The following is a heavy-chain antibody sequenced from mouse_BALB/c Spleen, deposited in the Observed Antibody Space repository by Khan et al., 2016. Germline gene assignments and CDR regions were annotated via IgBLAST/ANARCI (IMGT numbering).Heavy chain of an antibody. CDR1: GFTFSYYA. V-gene: IGHV5-6-5*01. CDR2: IISGGNT. CDR3: ARAGGYCDV. J-gene: IGHJ1*01. Sequence: EVELVESGGGLVKPGGSLKLSCAASGFTFSYYAMSWVRQTPEKRLEWVASIISGGNTYYPDSVKGRFTISRDNARNILYLQMSSLGSEDTAMYYCARAGGYCDVWGAGTTVTVSS.